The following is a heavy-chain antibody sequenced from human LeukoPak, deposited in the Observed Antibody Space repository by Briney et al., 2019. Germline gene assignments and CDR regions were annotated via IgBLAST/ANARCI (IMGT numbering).Heavy chain of an antibody. V-gene: IGHV4-31*03. J-gene: IGHJ3*02. Sequence: PSETLSLTCTVSGGSISSGGYYWSWIRQHPGKGLEWIGYIYYSGSTYYNPSLKSRVTISVDTSKNQFSLKLSSVTAADTAVYYCARHGSSYSAFAIWGQGTVVTVSS. CDR3: ARHGSSYSAFAI. CDR1: GGSISSGGYY. CDR2: IYYSGST. D-gene: IGHD2-2*01.